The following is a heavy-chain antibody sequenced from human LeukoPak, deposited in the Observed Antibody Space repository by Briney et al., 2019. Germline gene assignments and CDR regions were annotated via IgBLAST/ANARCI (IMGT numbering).Heavy chain of an antibody. D-gene: IGHD3-16*01. J-gene: IGHJ5*02. CDR3: ARDRGLGVDWFDP. CDR2: IYYSGST. V-gene: IGHV4-59*01. CDR1: GGSISSYY. Sequence: ETLSLTCTVSGGSISSYYWSWIRQPPGKGLEWIGYIYYSGSTNYNPSLRSRVTISVDTSKSQFSLKLSSVTAADTAVYYCARDRGLGVDWFDPWGQGTLVTVSS.